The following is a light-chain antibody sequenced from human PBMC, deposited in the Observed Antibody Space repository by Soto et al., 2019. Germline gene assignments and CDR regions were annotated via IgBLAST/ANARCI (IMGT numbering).Light chain of an antibody. V-gene: IGKV1-5*01. CDR3: QQYNSYLYT. J-gene: IGKJ2*01. CDR1: QSISSW. CDR2: DAS. Sequence: IQMTQSPSTLSASVGDRVTITCRASQSISSWLAWYQQKPGKAPKLLIYDASSLESGVPSRFSGSGSGTKFTLTISSLQPDDFATYYCQQYNSYLYTFGQGTKLEIK.